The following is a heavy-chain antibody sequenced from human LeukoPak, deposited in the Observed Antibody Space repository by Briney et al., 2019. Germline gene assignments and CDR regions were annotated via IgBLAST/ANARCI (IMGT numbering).Heavy chain of an antibody. Sequence: GGSLRLSCAASGFTFSSYAMHWVRQAPGKGLEWVAVISYDGSNKYYADSVKGRSTISRDNSKNTLYLQMNSLRAEDTAVYYCARGRELTTTKYPTAYYYYGMDVWGQGTTVTVSS. V-gene: IGHV3-30-3*01. CDR2: ISYDGSNK. J-gene: IGHJ6*02. CDR3: ARGRELTTTKYPTAYYYYGMDV. D-gene: IGHD4-17*01. CDR1: GFTFSSYA.